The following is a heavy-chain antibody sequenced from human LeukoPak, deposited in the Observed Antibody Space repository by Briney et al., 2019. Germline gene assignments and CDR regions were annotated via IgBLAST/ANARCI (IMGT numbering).Heavy chain of an antibody. V-gene: IGHV3-23*01. Sequence: GGSLRLSCAASGFTFSSYVMSWVRQAPGKGLEWVSTISSGGGSTYYADSVKGRFTISRDNSKNTLHLQMNSLRAEDTALYYCARAMGQGVPATSRWFDPWGQGSLVTVSS. CDR3: ARAMGQGVPATSRWFDP. CDR2: ISSGGGST. CDR1: GFTFSSYV. J-gene: IGHJ5*02. D-gene: IGHD2-2*01.